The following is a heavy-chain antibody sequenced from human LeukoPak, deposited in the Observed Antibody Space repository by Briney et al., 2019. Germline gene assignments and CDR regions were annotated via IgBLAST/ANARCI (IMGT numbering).Heavy chain of an antibody. CDR2: ISYDGSNK. CDR1: GFTFSSYG. V-gene: IGHV3-30*18. CDR3: VKEGGFGEFSDYYFDY. D-gene: IGHD3-10*01. Sequence: GRSLRLSCAASGFTFSSYGMHWVRQAPGKGLEWVAVISYDGSNKYYADSVKGRFTISRDNSKNTLYLQMNSLRAEDTAVYYCVKEGGFGEFSDYYFDYWGQGTLVTVSS. J-gene: IGHJ4*02.